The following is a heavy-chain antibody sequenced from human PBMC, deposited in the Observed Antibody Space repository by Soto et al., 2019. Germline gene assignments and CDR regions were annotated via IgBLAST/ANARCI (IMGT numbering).Heavy chain of an antibody. V-gene: IGHV1-8*01. CDR1: GYTFTSYD. CDR3: ARPLSRPYYDFWSGYPLGGMDV. Sequence: ASVKVSCKASGYTFTSYDVNWVRQATGQGLEWMGWMNPNSGNTGYAQKFQGRVTMTRSTSISTAYMELSSLRSEDTAVYYCARPLSRPYYDFWSGYPLGGMDVWGQGTTVTVSS. J-gene: IGHJ6*02. CDR2: MNPNSGNT. D-gene: IGHD3-3*01.